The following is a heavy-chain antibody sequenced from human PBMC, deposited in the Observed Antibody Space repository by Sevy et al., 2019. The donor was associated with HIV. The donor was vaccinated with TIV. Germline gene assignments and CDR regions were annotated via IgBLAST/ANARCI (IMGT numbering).Heavy chain of an antibody. CDR1: GFTVSSNY. V-gene: IGHV3-53*01. CDR2: IYSGGST. Sequence: GESLKISCAASGFTVSSNYMSWVRQAPGKGLEWVSVIYSGGSTYYADSVKGRFTISRDNSKNTLYLQMNSLRAEDTAVYYCARGLAAAGNYYYYYMDVWGKGTTVTVSS. J-gene: IGHJ6*03. CDR3: ARGLAAAGNYYYYYMDV. D-gene: IGHD6-13*01.